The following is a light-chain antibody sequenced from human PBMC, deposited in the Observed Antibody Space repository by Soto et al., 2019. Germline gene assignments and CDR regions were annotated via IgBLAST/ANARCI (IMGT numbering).Light chain of an antibody. CDR2: GAS. CDR1: QSININ. Sequence: EVLMTQSPATLSVSPGERVTLSCRASQSININLAWYQQKPGQAPRVLIYGASSRASGIPDRFSGGGSGTDFTLTISRLEHDDFAFYYCQQYHSWPPLTFGGGTRVEIK. V-gene: IGKV3D-15*01. J-gene: IGKJ4*01. CDR3: QQYHSWPPLT.